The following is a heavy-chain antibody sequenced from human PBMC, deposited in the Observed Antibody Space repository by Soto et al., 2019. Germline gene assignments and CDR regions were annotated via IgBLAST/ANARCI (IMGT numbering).Heavy chain of an antibody. Sequence: GGSLRLSCAASGFTFSSYAMSWVRQAPGKGLEWVSAISGSGGSTYYADSVKGRFTISRDNSKNTLYLQMNSLRAEDTAVYYCAKRGHSNYIPSIRNPFDYWGQGTLVTVSS. V-gene: IGHV3-23*01. D-gene: IGHD4-4*01. J-gene: IGHJ4*02. CDR2: ISGSGGST. CDR3: AKRGHSNYIPSIRNPFDY. CDR1: GFTFSSYA.